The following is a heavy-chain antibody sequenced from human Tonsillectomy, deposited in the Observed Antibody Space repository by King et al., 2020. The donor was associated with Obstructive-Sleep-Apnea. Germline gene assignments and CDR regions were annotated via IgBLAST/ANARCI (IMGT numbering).Heavy chain of an antibody. Sequence: VQLVQSGGGLVQPGGSVRLSCAASGFTVSSNYMSWVRQAPGKGLEWGSVFYIGGGTYYADSVKGRFTISRDTSKNTLYLQMNSLRAEDTAVYYCARVVGAIIYWGQGMLVTVSS. CDR2: FYIGGGT. D-gene: IGHD1-26*01. CDR3: ARVVGAIIY. CDR1: GFTVSSNY. J-gene: IGHJ4*02. V-gene: IGHV3-66*01.